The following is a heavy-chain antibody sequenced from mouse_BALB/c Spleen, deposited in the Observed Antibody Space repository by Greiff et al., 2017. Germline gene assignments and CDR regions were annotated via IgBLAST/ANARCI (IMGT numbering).Heavy chain of an antibody. CDR3: ARQGYDAWFAH. V-gene: IGHV1-54*01. J-gene: IGHJ3*01. Sequence: QVQLKESGAELVRPGTSVKVSCKASGYAFTNYLIEWVKQRPGQGLEWIGVINPGSGGTNYNEKFKGKATLTADKSSSTAYMQLSSLTSDDSAVYFCARQGYDAWFAHWGQGTLVTVSA. CDR1: GYAFTNYL. D-gene: IGHD2-14*01. CDR2: INPGSGGT.